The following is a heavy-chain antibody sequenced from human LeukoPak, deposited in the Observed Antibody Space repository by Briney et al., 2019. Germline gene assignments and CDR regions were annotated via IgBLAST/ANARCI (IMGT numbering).Heavy chain of an antibody. CDR1: GFTFSSYS. V-gene: IGHV3-21*01. CDR3: ARSNYGGNQLGY. Sequence: GGSLRLSCAASGFTFSSYSMNWVRQAPGKGLEWVSSISSSSSYIHYADSVKGRFTISRDNAKNSLYLQMNSLRAEDTAVYYCARSNYGGNQLGYWGQGTLVTVSS. D-gene: IGHD4-17*01. J-gene: IGHJ4*02. CDR2: ISSSSSYI.